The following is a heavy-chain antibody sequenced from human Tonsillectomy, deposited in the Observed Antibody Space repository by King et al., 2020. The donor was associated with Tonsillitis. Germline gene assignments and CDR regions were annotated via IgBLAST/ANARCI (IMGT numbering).Heavy chain of an antibody. CDR3: ATRGGWGYFDY. D-gene: IGHD6-19*01. J-gene: IGHJ4*02. CDR2: FDPDDGEM. Sequence: QLVQSGAEVKKPGASVKVSCKVSGYTLTKLSIHWVRQAPGKGLEWMGGFDPDDGEMIYAQTLQGRVTMTEDPSTDTAYMELISLRSEDTAVYYCATRGGWGYFDYWGQGTLVTVSS. CDR1: GYTLTKLS. V-gene: IGHV1-24*01.